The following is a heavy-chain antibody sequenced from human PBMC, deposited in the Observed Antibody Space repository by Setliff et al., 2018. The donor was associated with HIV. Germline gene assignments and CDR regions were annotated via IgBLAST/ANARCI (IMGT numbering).Heavy chain of an antibody. Sequence: GSLRLSCAASGFTFRSYEMNWVRQAPGKGLEWIGEINHRGLSNFNPSLKSRVSISVDTPRNQFSLKLTSVTAADTAVYYCARGGGFWSGQLDYWGQGTLVTVSS. J-gene: IGHJ4*02. V-gene: IGHV4-34*01. CDR1: GFTFRSYE. CDR3: ARGGGFWSGQLDY. D-gene: IGHD3-3*01. CDR2: INHRGLS.